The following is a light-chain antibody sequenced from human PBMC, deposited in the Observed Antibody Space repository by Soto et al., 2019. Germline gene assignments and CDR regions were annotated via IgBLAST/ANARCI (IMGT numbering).Light chain of an antibody. V-gene: IGKV3-15*01. CDR1: QTINNN. J-gene: IGKJ1*01. Sequence: VMTQAPATLSVSPGARATLSCRASQTINNNVAWYQLKDGQVPRLVIYGASTRATDIPARFSGSGSGTDFTLTISSLQSEDCAEYHCQQYNNWPQKFGQGTKVDIK. CDR2: GAS. CDR3: QQYNNWPQK.